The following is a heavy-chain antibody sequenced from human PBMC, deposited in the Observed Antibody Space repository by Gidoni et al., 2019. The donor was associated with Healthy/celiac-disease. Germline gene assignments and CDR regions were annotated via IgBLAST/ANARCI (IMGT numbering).Heavy chain of an antibody. Sequence: QVQLPESGPALVKPSQTLSLTCTVPGGSISSGSYYWSWIRQPAGKGLEWIGRIYTSGSTNYNPSLKSRVTMSVDTSKNQFSLKLSSVTAADTAVYYCARGSTMIVAGYAFDIWGQGTMVTVSS. CDR2: IYTSGST. J-gene: IGHJ3*02. CDR3: ARGSTMIVAGYAFDI. V-gene: IGHV4-61*02. CDR1: GGSISSGSYY. D-gene: IGHD3-22*01.